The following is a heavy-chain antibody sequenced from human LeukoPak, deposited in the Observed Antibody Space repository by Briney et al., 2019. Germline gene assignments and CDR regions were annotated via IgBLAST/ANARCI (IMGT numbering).Heavy chain of an antibody. CDR3: ARTVPGYPDDYFDY. CDR2: MNQDGSAI. J-gene: IGHJ4*02. V-gene: IGHV3-7*01. CDR1: GFTFSRHW. Sequence: GGSLRLSCAASGFTFSRHWMSWVRQTPGKGLERVAHMNQDGSAIYYVDSVKGRFTISRDNAKNSLCMQMTGLTVADTAVYYCARTVPGYPDDYFDYWGQGTLVTVSS. D-gene: IGHD6-19*01.